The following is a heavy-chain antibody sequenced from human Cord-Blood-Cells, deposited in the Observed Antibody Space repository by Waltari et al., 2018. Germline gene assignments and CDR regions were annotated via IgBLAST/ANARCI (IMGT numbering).Heavy chain of an antibody. V-gene: IGHV4-38-2*01. D-gene: IGHD1-26*01. CDR2: IYNSGST. Sequence: QVQLQESGPGLVKPSETLSLTCAVSGYSISSGYYWGWIRQPPGKGLEWIGSIYNSGSTYYTPSLKSRVTISVDTSKNQFSLKLSSVTAADTAVYYCARGWELLDAFDIWGQGTMVTVSS. J-gene: IGHJ3*02. CDR3: ARGWELLDAFDI. CDR1: GYSISSGYY.